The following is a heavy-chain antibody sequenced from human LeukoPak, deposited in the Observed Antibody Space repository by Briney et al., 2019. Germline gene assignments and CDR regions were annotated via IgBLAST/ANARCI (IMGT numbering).Heavy chain of an antibody. CDR2: IGTAGDT. D-gene: IGHD5-12*01. V-gene: IGHV3-13*01. J-gene: IGHJ4*02. CDR1: GFTFSSYD. Sequence: HPGGSLRLSCAASGFTFSSYDMHWVRQATGKGLEWVSAIGTAGDTYYPGSVKGRFTISRENAKNSLYLQMNSLRAEDTAVYYCARVEVDVDIVATIRGYYFDYWGQGTLVTVSS. CDR3: ARVEVDVDIVATIRGYYFDY.